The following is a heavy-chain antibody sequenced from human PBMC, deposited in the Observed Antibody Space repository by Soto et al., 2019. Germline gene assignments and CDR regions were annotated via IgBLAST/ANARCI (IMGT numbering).Heavy chain of an antibody. Sequence: SETLSLTCTVSGGSISSYSWSWIRQPPGKGLQWIGYIYYSGRTNYNPSLKSRLTISVDTSKKQISLKLSSVTAADSAVYYCASGGWTYDILTGYYLWGQGTMVTVSS. CDR3: ASGGWTYDILTGYYL. V-gene: IGHV4-59*01. CDR1: GGSISSYS. CDR2: IYYSGRT. J-gene: IGHJ3*01. D-gene: IGHD3-9*01.